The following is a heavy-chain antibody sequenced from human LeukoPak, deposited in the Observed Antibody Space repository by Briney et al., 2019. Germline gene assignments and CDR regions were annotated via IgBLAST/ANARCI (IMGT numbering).Heavy chain of an antibody. Sequence: GGSLRLSCAASGFIFSNNAMSWVRQAPGKGLEWVSTISGGDTDTSYADSVKGRFTISRDHSKNTLYLQMNSLRAEDTAVYYCAKQALDGSGSDRWGNWFDPWGQGTLVTVSS. CDR1: GFIFSNNA. D-gene: IGHD3-10*01. CDR3: AKQALDGSGSDRWGNWFDP. J-gene: IGHJ5*02. CDR2: ISGGDTDT. V-gene: IGHV3-23*01.